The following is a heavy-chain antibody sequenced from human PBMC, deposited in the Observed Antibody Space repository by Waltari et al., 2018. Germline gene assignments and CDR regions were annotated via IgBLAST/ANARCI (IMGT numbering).Heavy chain of an antibody. CDR3: AKEFYYESSGYPSFDN. J-gene: IGHJ4*02. CDR1: GFTFSSYG. D-gene: IGHD3-22*01. V-gene: IGHV3-30*18. Sequence: QVQLVESGGGVVQPGRSLRLSCAASGFTFSSYGMHWVRQAPGKGLGWVEVISYDGSNKYYADSVKGRFTISRDNSKNTLYLQMNSLRAEDTAVYYCAKEFYYESSGYPSFDNWGQGTLVTVSS. CDR2: ISYDGSNK.